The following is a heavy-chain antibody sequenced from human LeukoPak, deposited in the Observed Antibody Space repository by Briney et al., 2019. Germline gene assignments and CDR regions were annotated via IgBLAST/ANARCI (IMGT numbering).Heavy chain of an antibody. Sequence: ASVKVSCKASGYTFTSYAMSWVRQAPGQGLEWMGWINTNTGNPTYAQGFTGRFVFSLDTSVSTAYLQISSLKAEDTAVYYCARDLSPTAMVTPFDHWGQGTLVTVSS. D-gene: IGHD5-18*01. CDR2: INTNTGNP. J-gene: IGHJ4*02. CDR3: ARDLSPTAMVTPFDH. V-gene: IGHV7-4-1*02. CDR1: GYTFTSYA.